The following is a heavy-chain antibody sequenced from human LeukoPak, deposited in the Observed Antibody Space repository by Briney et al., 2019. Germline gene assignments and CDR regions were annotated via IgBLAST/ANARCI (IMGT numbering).Heavy chain of an antibody. CDR1: GGSISSYY. Sequence: SETLSLTCTVSGGSISSYYWSWIRQPPGKGLEWIGYIYYSGSTNYNPSLKSRVTISVDTSKDQFSLKLSSVTAADTAVYYCARAGPGYGDYVSNWFDPWGQGTLVTVSS. CDR3: ARAGPGYGDYVSNWFDP. J-gene: IGHJ5*02. CDR2: IYYSGST. V-gene: IGHV4-59*01. D-gene: IGHD4-17*01.